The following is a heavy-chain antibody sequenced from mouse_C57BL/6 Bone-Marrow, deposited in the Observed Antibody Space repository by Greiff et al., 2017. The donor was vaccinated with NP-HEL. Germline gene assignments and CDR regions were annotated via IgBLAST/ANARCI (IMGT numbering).Heavy chain of an antibody. Sequence: EVQGVESGGDLVKPGGSLKLSCAASGFTFSSYGMSWVRQTPDKRLEWVATISSGGSYTYYPDSVKGRFTISRDNAKNTLYLQMSSLKSEDTAMYYCARRGYYYFDYWGQGTTLTVSS. CDR3: ARRGYYYFDY. CDR2: ISSGGSYT. D-gene: IGHD1-1*01. CDR1: GFTFSSYG. J-gene: IGHJ2*01. V-gene: IGHV5-6*01.